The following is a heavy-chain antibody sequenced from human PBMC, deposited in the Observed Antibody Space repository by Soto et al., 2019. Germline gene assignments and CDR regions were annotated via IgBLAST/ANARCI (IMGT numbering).Heavy chain of an antibody. CDR1: GFSFESYG. Sequence: PGGSLRLSCGGSGFSFESYGVHWVRQAPGKGPEWVATVSFDSKNKYYIDSVEGRFTISRDNSKKMLSLQMTSLRHEDTAVYYCAKESVEATYSYYGMDVWGPGTTVTVSS. D-gene: IGHD1-26*01. V-gene: IGHV3-30*18. CDR2: VSFDSKNK. CDR3: AKESVEATYSYYGMDV. J-gene: IGHJ6*02.